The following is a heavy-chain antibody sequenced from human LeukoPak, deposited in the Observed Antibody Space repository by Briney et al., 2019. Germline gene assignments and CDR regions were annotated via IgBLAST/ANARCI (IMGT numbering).Heavy chain of an antibody. J-gene: IGHJ4*02. CDR3: AREYMVRGVFDY. Sequence: ASVKVSCKASGYAFSNFGISWVRQAPGQGLEWMGWVSPYNGNTKYAQKVQGRVTMTTDTSTNVAYMELRSLRSDDTAVYYCAREYMVRGVFDYWGQGTLVTVSS. CDR1: GYAFSNFG. V-gene: IGHV1-18*01. CDR2: VSPYNGNT. D-gene: IGHD3-10*01.